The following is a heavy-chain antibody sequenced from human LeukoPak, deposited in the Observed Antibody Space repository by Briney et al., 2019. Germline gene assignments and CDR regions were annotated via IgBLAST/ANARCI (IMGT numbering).Heavy chain of an antibody. CDR2: ISAYNGNT. Sequence: ASVKVSCKASGYTFANFGITWVRQAPGQGLEWMGWISAYNGNTNYAQKLQGRVTMTTDTSTSTAYMELRSLRSDDTAVYYCARDRDSSGRPHFDYWGQGTLVTVSS. CDR1: GYTFANFG. CDR3: ARDRDSSGRPHFDY. V-gene: IGHV1-18*01. J-gene: IGHJ4*02. D-gene: IGHD6-19*01.